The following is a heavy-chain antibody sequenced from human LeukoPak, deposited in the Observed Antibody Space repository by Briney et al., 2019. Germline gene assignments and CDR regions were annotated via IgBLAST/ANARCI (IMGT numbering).Heavy chain of an antibody. J-gene: IGHJ5*02. Sequence: SGGSLRLSCVASGFTFRSYGIHWVRQAPGKGLEWLAFIWYDEITKNYADSVKGRFTISRDNSKNTLYLQMYSLRAEDTAVYYCARGSHRIEYRRSAAFDPWGQGTLVTVSS. CDR1: GFTFRSYG. V-gene: IGHV3-30*02. CDR3: ARGSHRIEYRRSAAFDP. CDR2: IWYDEITK. D-gene: IGHD6-6*01.